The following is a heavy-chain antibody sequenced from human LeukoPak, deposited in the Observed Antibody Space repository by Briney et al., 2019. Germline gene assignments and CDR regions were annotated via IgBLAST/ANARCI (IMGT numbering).Heavy chain of an antibody. J-gene: IGHJ4*02. CDR1: GFIFSNYA. V-gene: IGHV3-23*01. D-gene: IGHD2-2*01. CDR2: VSGDGVRT. CDR3: AKEQDNQLLLSHFDY. Sequence: RPGGSLRLSCTGFIFSNYAVSWVRQAPGKGLEWDSAVSGDGVRTFYADSVKGRFTISRDNSMSTLSLQMNSLRAEDTAVYYCAKEQDNQLLLSHFDYWGQGILVTVSS.